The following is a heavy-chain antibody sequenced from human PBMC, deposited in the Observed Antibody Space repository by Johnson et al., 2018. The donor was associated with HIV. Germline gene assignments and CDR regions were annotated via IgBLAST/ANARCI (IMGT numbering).Heavy chain of an antibody. D-gene: IGHD5-24*01. Sequence: QVQVVESGGGVVQPGRSLRLSCAASGFTFSSYAMHWVRQAPGKGLEWVSVIYSGGSTGYADSVKGRFTISRDNARNFLYLQMNSVRAEDTALYFCARVLNARPQWALDIWGQGTMVTVSS. J-gene: IGHJ3*02. CDR1: GFTFSSYA. CDR2: IYSGGST. CDR3: ARVLNARPQWALDI. V-gene: IGHV3-NL1*01.